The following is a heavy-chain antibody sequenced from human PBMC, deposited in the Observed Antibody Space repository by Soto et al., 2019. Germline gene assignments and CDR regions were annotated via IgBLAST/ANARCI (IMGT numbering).Heavy chain of an antibody. J-gene: IGHJ4*02. Sequence: SETLSLTCAVYGGSFSGYYWSWIRQPPGKGLEWIGEINHSGSTNYNPSLKSRVTISVDTSKNQFSLKLSSVTAADTAVYYCARGQYYDSSGYYYWGQGTLVTVSS. CDR1: GGSFSGYY. D-gene: IGHD3-22*01. CDR2: INHSGST. CDR3: ARGQYYDSSGYYY. V-gene: IGHV4-34*01.